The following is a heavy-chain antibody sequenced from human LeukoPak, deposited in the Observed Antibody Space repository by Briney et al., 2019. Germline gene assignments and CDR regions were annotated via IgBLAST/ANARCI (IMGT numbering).Heavy chain of an antibody. V-gene: IGHV4-39*01. CDR2: IYYSGST. CDR1: GGSISSSSYY. J-gene: IGHJ6*03. D-gene: IGHD2-2*01. Sequence: SETLSLTCTVSGGSISSSSYYWGWIRQPPGKGLEWIGSIYYSGSTYYNPSLKSRVTISVDMSKNQFSLKLSSVTAADTAVYYCARRAYCSSTSCYYNYYYYYMDVWGKGTTVTDSS. CDR3: ARRAYCSSTSCYYNYYYYYMDV.